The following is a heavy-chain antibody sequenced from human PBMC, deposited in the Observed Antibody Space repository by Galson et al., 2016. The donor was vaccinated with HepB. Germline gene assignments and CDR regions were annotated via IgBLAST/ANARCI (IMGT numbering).Heavy chain of an antibody. V-gene: IGHV3-33*01. CDR2: IWYDRTEK. J-gene: IGHJ6*02. Sequence: SLRLSCAASGFTFSHYGMHWVRHAPGKGLQWVAVIWYDRTEKYYADSMKGRFTISRDNSKHTLYLQMNSLSAEDTAVYYCARTSNHDYNGLDVWGQGTTVTVSS. CDR1: GFTFSHYG. CDR3: ARTSNHDYNGLDV. D-gene: IGHD5-12*01.